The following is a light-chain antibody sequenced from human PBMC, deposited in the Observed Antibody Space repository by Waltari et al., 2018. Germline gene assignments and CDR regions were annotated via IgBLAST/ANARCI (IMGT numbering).Light chain of an antibody. CDR3: QKYGTLPAT. J-gene: IGKJ1*01. V-gene: IGKV3-20*01. Sequence: EIVLTQPPVTLSLSPGDRAPLSCRASQSVSRTLAWYQQKPGQAPRLLIYDASSRATGIPDRFSGSGSGTDFSLTISRLEPEDFAVYYCQKYGTLPATFGQGTKVEIK. CDR2: DAS. CDR1: QSVSRT.